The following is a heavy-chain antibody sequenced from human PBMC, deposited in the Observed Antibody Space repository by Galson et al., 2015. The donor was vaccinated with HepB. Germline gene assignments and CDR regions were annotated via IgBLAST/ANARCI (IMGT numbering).Heavy chain of an antibody. Sequence: SLRLSCAASGFTFNTYAMSWVRQAPGKGLEWVSAISASGDTTYFADSVKGRCTVSRDNSKNTLYLQMSSLRAEDTAVYYCAKKLWGGANLDYWGQGTLVTVSS. V-gene: IGHV3-23*01. D-gene: IGHD1-26*01. J-gene: IGHJ4*02. CDR1: GFTFNTYA. CDR3: AKKLWGGANLDY. CDR2: ISASGDTT.